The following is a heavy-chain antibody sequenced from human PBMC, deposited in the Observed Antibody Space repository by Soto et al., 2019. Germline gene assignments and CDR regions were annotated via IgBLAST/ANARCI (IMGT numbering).Heavy chain of an antibody. Sequence: EVQLVESGGGLIQPGGSLRLSCAASGFSLSAYNMNWVRQAPGKGLEWSSYISGSGSIIYYADSVKGRFTISRDVAKSSVYLQMNSIRDEDAAIYYCARDWEGWGRPSCFDFWGQGVLVTVSS. J-gene: IGHJ4*02. D-gene: IGHD3-16*01. CDR2: ISGSGSII. CDR3: ARDWEGWGRPSCFDF. V-gene: IGHV3-48*02. CDR1: GFSLSAYN.